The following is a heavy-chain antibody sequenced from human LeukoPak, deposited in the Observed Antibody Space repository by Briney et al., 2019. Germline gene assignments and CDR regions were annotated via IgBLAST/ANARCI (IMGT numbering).Heavy chain of an antibody. CDR2: IYYSGST. V-gene: IGHV4-30-4*01. CDR3: ARGVGGYSYGPYNLGYFDY. D-gene: IGHD5-18*01. Sequence: SETLSLTCTVSGGSISSGDYYWSWIRQPPGKGLEWIGYIYYSGSTYYNPSLKSRVTISVDTSKNQFSLKLSSVTAADTAVYYCARGVGGYSYGPYNLGYFDYWGQGTLVTVSS. CDR1: GGSISSGDYY. J-gene: IGHJ4*02.